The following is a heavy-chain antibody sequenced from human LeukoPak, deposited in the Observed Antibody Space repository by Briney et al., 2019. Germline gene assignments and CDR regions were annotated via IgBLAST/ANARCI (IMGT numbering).Heavy chain of an antibody. CDR3: ARGSGSYRMDDAFDI. Sequence: ASVKVSCKASGGTFSSYAISWVRQAPGQGVEWMGRIIPIFGIANYAQKFQGRVTITAEKSTSTAYMELSSLRSEDTAVYYCARGSGSYRMDDAFDIWGQGTMVTVSS. V-gene: IGHV1-69*04. J-gene: IGHJ3*02. D-gene: IGHD1-26*01. CDR1: GGTFSSYA. CDR2: IIPIFGIA.